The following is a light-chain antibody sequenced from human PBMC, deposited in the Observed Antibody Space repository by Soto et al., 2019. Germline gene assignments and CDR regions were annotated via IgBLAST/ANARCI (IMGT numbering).Light chain of an antibody. CDR3: QQSYGTPRT. J-gene: IGKJ1*01. CDR1: QSISSY. Sequence: DIQMTQSPSSLSASVGDRVTITCRASQSISSYLNWYQQKPGKAPNLLIYGASSLQTGVPSRFGGSGSGTDFTLTISSLQPEDFATYYCQQSYGTPRTFGQGTKVEIK. V-gene: IGKV1-39*01. CDR2: GAS.